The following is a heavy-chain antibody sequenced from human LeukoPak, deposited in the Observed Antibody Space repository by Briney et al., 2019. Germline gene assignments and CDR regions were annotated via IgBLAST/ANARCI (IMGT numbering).Heavy chain of an antibody. V-gene: IGHV3-53*01. CDR3: AREPYYYDSSGIFDI. CDR2: IYSGGST. J-gene: IGHJ3*02. CDR1: GFTVGSNY. D-gene: IGHD3-22*01. Sequence: GGSLRLSCAASGFTVGSNYMSWVRQAPGKGLEWVSVIYSGGSTYYADSVKGRFTISRDNSKNTLYLQMNSLRADDTAVYYCAREPYYYDSSGIFDIWGQGTMVTVSS.